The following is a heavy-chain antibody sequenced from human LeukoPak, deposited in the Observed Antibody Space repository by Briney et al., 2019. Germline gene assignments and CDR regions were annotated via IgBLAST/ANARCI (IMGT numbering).Heavy chain of an antibody. CDR1: GFTFSSDA. Sequence: TGGSLRLSCAASGFTFSSDAMSWVRQAPGKGLVWVSRIDRDGSRINYADSVKGRFTISRDNGKNTLFLQMNSLRAEDAAVYYCVRGNDYGGPHYWGQGTLVTVSS. D-gene: IGHD4-23*01. CDR3: VRGNDYGGPHY. V-gene: IGHV3-74*01. CDR2: IDRDGSRI. J-gene: IGHJ4*02.